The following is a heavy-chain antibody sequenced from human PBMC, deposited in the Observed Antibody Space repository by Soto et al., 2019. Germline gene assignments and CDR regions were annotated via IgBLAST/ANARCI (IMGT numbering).Heavy chain of an antibody. V-gene: IGHV1-18*01. Sequence: QVHLVQSGAEVKKPGAPVNVSCKTSGYTFTRNGISWVRQAPGQGLEWMGWISPNSGNTKYAQKLQGRVIMTTDTSTSTAYMELRSLRSDDTAVYYCVKDRDSNSWPSRDVWGPGTTVTVSS. CDR1: GYTFTRNG. J-gene: IGHJ6*02. CDR3: VKDRDSNSWPSRDV. D-gene: IGHD3-22*01. CDR2: ISPNSGNT.